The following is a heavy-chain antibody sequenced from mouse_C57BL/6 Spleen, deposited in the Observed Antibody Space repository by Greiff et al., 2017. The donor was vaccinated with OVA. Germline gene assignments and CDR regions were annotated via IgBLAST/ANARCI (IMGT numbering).Heavy chain of an antibody. CDR2: IYPGDGDT. J-gene: IGHJ3*01. D-gene: IGHD6-5*01. V-gene: IGHV1-80*01. Sequence: VQLQQSGAELVKPGASVKISCKASGYAFSSYWMNWVKQRPGKGLEWIGQIYPGDGDTNYNGKFKGKATLTADKSSSTACMQLSSLTSEDSAVYFCARESSPTWFAYWGQGTLVTVSA. CDR1: GYAFSSYW. CDR3: ARESSPTWFAY.